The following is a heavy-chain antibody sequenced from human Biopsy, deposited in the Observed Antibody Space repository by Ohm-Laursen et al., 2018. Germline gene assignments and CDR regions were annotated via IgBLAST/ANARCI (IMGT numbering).Heavy chain of an antibody. J-gene: IGHJ6*02. CDR3: ARKIYGDYEVPYSYGMDV. D-gene: IGHD4-17*01. CDR1: GFTFSDHY. CDR2: SRNKANGYTT. V-gene: IGHV3-72*01. Sequence: SLRLSCAASGFTFSDHYMEWVRQAPGRGLEWVGRSRNKANGYTTEYAASVKGRFTISRDESETSMYLQMSGLKTEDTAVYYCARKIYGDYEVPYSYGMDVWGLGTTVTVSS.